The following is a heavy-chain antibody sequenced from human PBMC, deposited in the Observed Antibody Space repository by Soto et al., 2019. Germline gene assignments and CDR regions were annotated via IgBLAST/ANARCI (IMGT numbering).Heavy chain of an antibody. CDR1: GDCINDLY. CDR2: IYYSGST. J-gene: IGHJ3*02. CDR3: ARSAWGYAFDI. D-gene: IGHD1-26*01. Sequence: SETLSLTCTVSGDCINDLYWTWIRQPPGKGLEWIGYIYYSGSTNYNPSLKSRVTISVDTSKNQFSLKLSSVTAADTAVYYCARSAWGYAFDIWGRGTVVTVSS. V-gene: IGHV4-59*01.